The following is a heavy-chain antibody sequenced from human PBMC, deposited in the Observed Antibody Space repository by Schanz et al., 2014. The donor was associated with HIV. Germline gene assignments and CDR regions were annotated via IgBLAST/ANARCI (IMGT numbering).Heavy chain of an antibody. CDR1: GFSSSNSV. CDR3: AKDEGGGYYYYGMDV. CDR2: ISKDGSDK. J-gene: IGHJ6*02. V-gene: IGHV3-30*18. Sequence: QAQLVESGGGVVQPGGSLRLSCAASGFSSSNSVIHWVRQAPGKGLEWVAAISKDGSDKYYTDSVKGRFTISRDNSNNTLYLQMNSLRAEDTAVYYCAKDEGGGYYYYGMDVWGQGTTVTVSS. D-gene: IGHD3-16*01.